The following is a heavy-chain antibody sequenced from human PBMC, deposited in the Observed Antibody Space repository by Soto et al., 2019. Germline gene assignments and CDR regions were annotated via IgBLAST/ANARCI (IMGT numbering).Heavy chain of an antibody. CDR2: IKPKTDGGAT. Sequence: EVYLVESGGGLVKPGGSLRLSCATSGFPFNNAWMNWVRQVTGKGLEWVGRIKPKTDGGATDYAAPVKGRFTISRDDSKNTVYLEMNSLKIEDTALYFCATHIRITGTPDSWGQGTLVTVSS. J-gene: IGHJ4*02. CDR1: GFPFNNAW. D-gene: IGHD1-7*01. CDR3: ATHIRITGTPDS. V-gene: IGHV3-15*07.